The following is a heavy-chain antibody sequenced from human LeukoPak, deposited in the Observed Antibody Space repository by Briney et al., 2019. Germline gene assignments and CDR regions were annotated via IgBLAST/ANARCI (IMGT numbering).Heavy chain of an antibody. CDR2: IYYSGST. J-gene: IGHJ4*02. V-gene: IGHV4-31*03. Sequence: SQTLSLTCTVSGGSISSGGYYCSWIRQHPGKGLEWIGYIYYSGSTYYNPSLKSRVTISVDTSKNQFSLKLSSVTAADTAVYYCARLRGGQLAFDYWGQGTLVTVSS. D-gene: IGHD6-6*01. CDR3: ARLRGGQLAFDY. CDR1: GGSISSGGYY.